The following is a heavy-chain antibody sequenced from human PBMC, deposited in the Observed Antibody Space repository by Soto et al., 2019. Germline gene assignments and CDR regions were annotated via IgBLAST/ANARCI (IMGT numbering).Heavy chain of an antibody. CDR2: IKSKTDGGTT. J-gene: IGHJ4*02. D-gene: IGHD6-13*01. Sequence: GGSLRLSCAASGFTFSNAWMSWVRQAPGKGLEWVGRIKSKTDGGTTDYAAPVKGRFTISRDDSKNTLYLQMNSLKTEDTAVYYCTTYQRGIAAAGTDYWGQGTLVTVSS. CDR3: TTYQRGIAAAGTDY. V-gene: IGHV3-15*01. CDR1: GFTFSNAW.